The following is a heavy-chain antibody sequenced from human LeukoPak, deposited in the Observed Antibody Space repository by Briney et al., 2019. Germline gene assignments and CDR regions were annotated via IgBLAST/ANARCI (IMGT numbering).Heavy chain of an antibody. CDR3: AKDGTITMIVVVITNFDY. J-gene: IGHJ4*02. D-gene: IGHD3-22*01. CDR2: ISGSGGST. Sequence: GGSLRLSCAASGFTFSSYAMSWVRQAPGKGLEWVSAISGSGGSTYYADSVKGRFTISRDNSKNTLYLQMNSLRAEDTAVYYCAKDGTITMIVVVITNFDYWGQGTLVTVSS. CDR1: GFTFSSYA. V-gene: IGHV3-23*01.